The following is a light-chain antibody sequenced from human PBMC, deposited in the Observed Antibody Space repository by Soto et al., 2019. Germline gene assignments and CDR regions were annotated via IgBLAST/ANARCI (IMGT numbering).Light chain of an antibody. J-gene: IGLJ1*01. CDR3: NSYVGSNNYV. CDR2: EVT. V-gene: IGLV2-8*01. CDR1: SSDVGRYNY. Sequence: QSALTQPPSASGSPGQSVTISCIGTSSDVGRYNYVSWYQHNPGKAPNLIIYEVTKRPSGVPDRFSGSKSGNTASLTVSGLQADDEADYYCNSYVGSNNYVVGTGTKV.